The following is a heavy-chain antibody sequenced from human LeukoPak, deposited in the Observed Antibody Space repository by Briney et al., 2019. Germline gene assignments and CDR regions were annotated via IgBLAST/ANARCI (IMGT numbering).Heavy chain of an antibody. CDR3: ARGRYGWLPFDY. J-gene: IGHJ4*02. Sequence: ASETLSLTCTVSGGSTGSDYWSWIRQPPGKGLEWIAYVYYSGVTSYNPSLKSRVAISIDTSKNQFTLKLSSVTAADTAVYYCARGRYGWLPFDYWGQGTLVTVSS. CDR1: GGSTGSDY. D-gene: IGHD3-16*01. V-gene: IGHV4-59*01. CDR2: VYYSGVT.